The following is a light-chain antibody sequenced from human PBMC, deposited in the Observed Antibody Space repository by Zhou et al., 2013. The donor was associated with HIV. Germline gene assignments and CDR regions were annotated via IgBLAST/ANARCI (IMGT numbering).Light chain of an antibody. Sequence: DLQMTQSPSTLSASVGDRVTITCRASQDINIWLAWYQQKPGRAPKLLINKASNLESGVPSRFTGGGSGTEFTLTISSLQPEDFATYYCQQYHTFPRVFGQGTKV. J-gene: IGKJ1*01. V-gene: IGKV1-5*03. CDR3: QQYHTFPRV. CDR2: KAS. CDR1: QDINIW.